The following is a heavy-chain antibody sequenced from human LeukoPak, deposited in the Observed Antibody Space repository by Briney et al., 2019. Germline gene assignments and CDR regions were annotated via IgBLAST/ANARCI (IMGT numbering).Heavy chain of an antibody. Sequence: GGSLRLSCAASGFTFSSYAMHWVRQAPGKGLEWVAVISYDGSNKYYADSVKGRFTISRDNSKNTLYLQMNSLRAEDTAVYYCARRGYSYGYPFDYWGPGNPGHRLL. CDR3: ARRGYSYGYPFDY. J-gene: IGHJ4*02. D-gene: IGHD5-18*01. CDR2: ISYDGSNK. V-gene: IGHV3-30*04. CDR1: GFTFSSYA.